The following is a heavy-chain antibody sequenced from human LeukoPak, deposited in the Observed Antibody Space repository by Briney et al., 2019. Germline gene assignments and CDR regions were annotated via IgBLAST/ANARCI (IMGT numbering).Heavy chain of an antibody. J-gene: IGHJ5*02. Sequence: ASVKVSCKASGYTFTGYYMHWVRQAPGQGLEWMGWINPNSGGTNYAQKFQGRVTMTRDTSISTAYMELSSLRSEDTAVYYCARTPRIVVVVAAIWFDPWGQGTLVTVSS. CDR1: GYTFTGYY. CDR3: ARTPRIVVVVAAIWFDP. V-gene: IGHV1-2*02. CDR2: INPNSGGT. D-gene: IGHD2-15*01.